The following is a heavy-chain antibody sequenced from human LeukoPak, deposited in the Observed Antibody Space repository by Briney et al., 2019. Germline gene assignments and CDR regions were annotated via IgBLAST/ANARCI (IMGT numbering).Heavy chain of an antibody. CDR3: ARDTYSGWSFFDY. J-gene: IGHJ4*02. CDR1: GFTFSSYA. D-gene: IGHD6-19*01. V-gene: IGHV3-20*04. Sequence: GGSLRLSCAASGFTFSSYAMSWVRQAPGKGLEWVSGINWNGGSTGYADSVKGLFTLSRDNAKTSLYLQMNSLRAEDTALYYCARDTYSGWSFFDYWGQGTLVTVSS. CDR2: INWNGGST.